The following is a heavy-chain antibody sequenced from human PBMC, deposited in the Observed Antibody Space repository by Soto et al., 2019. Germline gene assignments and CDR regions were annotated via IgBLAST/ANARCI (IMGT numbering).Heavy chain of an antibody. CDR2: ISGSGGST. D-gene: IGHD3-22*01. J-gene: IGHJ6*02. Sequence: EVQLLESGGGLVQPGGSLRLSCAASGFTFSSYAMSWVRQAPGKGLEWVSAISGSGGSTYYADSVKGRFTISRDDSKNTAYLQMNSLKTEDTAVYYCLRLSVDYYYGMDVWGQGTTVTVSS. CDR3: LRLSVDYYYGMDV. CDR1: GFTFSSYA. V-gene: IGHV3-23*01.